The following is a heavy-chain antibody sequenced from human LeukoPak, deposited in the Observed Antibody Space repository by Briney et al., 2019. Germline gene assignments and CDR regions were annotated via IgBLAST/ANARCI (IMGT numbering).Heavy chain of an antibody. V-gene: IGHV3-23*01. CDR2: ISASGGST. CDR3: VKVGGSGYYPDI. CDR1: GFTFSSYA. Sequence: WALILSFAASGFTFSSYAMSWVRQAPEKGLEWVSAISASGGSTYHADSVKGRFTISRDNSKNTVNLQMNSLRGEDTAVYYCVKVGGSGYYPDIWGQRPMVTVSS. D-gene: IGHD3-22*01. J-gene: IGHJ3*02.